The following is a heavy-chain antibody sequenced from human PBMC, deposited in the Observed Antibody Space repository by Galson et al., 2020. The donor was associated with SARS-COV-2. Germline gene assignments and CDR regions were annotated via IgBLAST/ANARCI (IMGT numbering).Heavy chain of an antibody. J-gene: IGHJ4*02. Sequence: GGSLRLSCVASGFTFSSYAMHWVRQAPGKGLEWVTVISYDGSNKYYADSVKGRFTISRDNSKSTLFLQMNSLRAEDTAVYYCAVSGPDRVGATYFHYWGQGTLVTVSS. CDR3: AVSGPDRVGATYFHY. CDR2: ISYDGSNK. V-gene: IGHV3-30*04. D-gene: IGHD1-26*01. CDR1: GFTFSSYA.